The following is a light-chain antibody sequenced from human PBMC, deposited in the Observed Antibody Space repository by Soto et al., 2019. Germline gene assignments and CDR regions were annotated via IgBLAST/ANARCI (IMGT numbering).Light chain of an antibody. V-gene: IGKV1-9*01. CDR3: QQFKSYPLT. Sequence: DIQLTQSPSFLSASVGDRVTITCRASQGISSFLAWYQQKPGKAPKLLIYTASTLQSGVPSRFSGSRSGTEFTLTISSLQPEDFATYYCQQFKSYPLTFGGGTKVEIK. J-gene: IGKJ4*01. CDR2: TAS. CDR1: QGISSF.